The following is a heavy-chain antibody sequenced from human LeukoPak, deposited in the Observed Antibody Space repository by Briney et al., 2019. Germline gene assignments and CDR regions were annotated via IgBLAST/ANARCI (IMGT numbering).Heavy chain of an antibody. CDR1: GFTFSSYA. V-gene: IGHV3-23*01. CDR3: AKGGSFYDSSGYADY. Sequence: GGSLRLSCAASGFTFSSYAMSWVRQAPGKGLEWVSGISGSGSSTYYADSVKGRFTISRDNSKNTLSLQMNSLRAEDTAVYYCAKGGSFYDSSGYADYWGQGALVTVSS. CDR2: ISGSGSST. J-gene: IGHJ4*02. D-gene: IGHD3-22*01.